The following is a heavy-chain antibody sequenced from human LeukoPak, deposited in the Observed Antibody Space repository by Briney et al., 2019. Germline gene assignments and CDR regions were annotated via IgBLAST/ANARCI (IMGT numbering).Heavy chain of an antibody. Sequence: PGGSLRLSCSASGFTFSSYWMHWVRQAPGKGLVWVSHISDGTTASYADSVKGRFTISRDNAKNSLYLQMNSLRAEDTAVYYCARGNTAMAYFDYWGQGTLVTVSS. CDR1: GFTFSSYW. CDR2: ISDGTTA. V-gene: IGHV3-74*01. D-gene: IGHD5-18*01. J-gene: IGHJ4*02. CDR3: ARGNTAMAYFDY.